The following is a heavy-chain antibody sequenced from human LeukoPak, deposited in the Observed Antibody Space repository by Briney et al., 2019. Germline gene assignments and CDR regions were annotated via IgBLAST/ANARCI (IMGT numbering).Heavy chain of an antibody. CDR3: AKQRTGYYRNLFDY. V-gene: IGHV3-23*01. Sequence: GGSLRLSCAASGFTFSSYTMSWVRQAPGKGLEWVSSISGSGGSIYYADSVKGRFTISRDNSKNTLYLQMNSLRAEDAAVYYCAKQRTGYYRNLFDYWGQGTLVTVSS. CDR2: ISGSGGSI. J-gene: IGHJ4*02. D-gene: IGHD3-9*01. CDR1: GFTFSSYT.